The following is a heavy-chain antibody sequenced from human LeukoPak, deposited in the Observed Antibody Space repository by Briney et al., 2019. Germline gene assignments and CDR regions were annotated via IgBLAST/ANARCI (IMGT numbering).Heavy chain of an antibody. J-gene: IGHJ4*02. CDR2: LNPNSGGT. CDR1: GYTFSDYY. V-gene: IGHV1-2*02. D-gene: IGHD3-22*01. CDR3: ARRCDTSSYYTYYFDY. Sequence: ASVKVSCKASGYTFSDYYMHWVRPAPGQGLEWMGWLNPNSGGTNYAQKFQGRVTMTRDTSISTAYMELSRLRSDDTAVYFCARRCDTSSYYTYYFDYWGQGTLVTVSS.